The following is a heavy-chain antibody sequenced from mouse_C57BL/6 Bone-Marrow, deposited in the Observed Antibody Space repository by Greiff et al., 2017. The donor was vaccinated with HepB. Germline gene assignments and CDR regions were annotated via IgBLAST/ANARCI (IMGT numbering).Heavy chain of an antibody. CDR2: ISNLAYSI. V-gene: IGHV5-15*04. J-gene: IGHJ1*03. CDR1: GFTFSDYG. Sequence: EVMLVESGGGLVQPGGSLKLSCAASGFTFSDYGMAWVRQAPRKGPEWVAFISNLAYSIYYAYTVTGRFTSSRENAKNTLYLEMSSLRSEDTAMYYCAKYYYGSSYAYFDVWGTGTTVTVSS. CDR3: AKYYYGSSYAYFDV. D-gene: IGHD1-1*01.